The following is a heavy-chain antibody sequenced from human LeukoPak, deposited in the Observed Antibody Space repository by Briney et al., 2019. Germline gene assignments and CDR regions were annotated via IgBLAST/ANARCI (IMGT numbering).Heavy chain of an antibody. CDR1: GFTFSSYG. CDR3: AKTGCTGGSCFDI. V-gene: IGHV3-30*18. D-gene: IGHD2-15*01. Sequence: PGRSLRLSCAASGFTFSSYGMHGVRQAPGKGLEWVAVISSDGSNKYYADSVKGRFTISRDNSKNTLYLQMNSLRAEDTAVYYCAKTGCTGGSCFDIWGQGTMVTVSS. J-gene: IGHJ3*02. CDR2: ISSDGSNK.